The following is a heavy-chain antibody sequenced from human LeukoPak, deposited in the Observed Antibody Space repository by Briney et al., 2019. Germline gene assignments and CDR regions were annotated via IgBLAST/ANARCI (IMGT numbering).Heavy chain of an antibody. Sequence: GGSLRLSCAASGFTFSSYAMSWVRQAPGKGLEWVSIISGSDGSTYYADSVKGRFTISRDISKNILFLQMNSLRAEDTAVYYCARDPGVRGDEDYWGQGTLVTVSS. CDR3: ARDPGVRGDEDY. CDR2: ISGSDGST. D-gene: IGHD3-10*01. V-gene: IGHV3-23*01. CDR1: GFTFSSYA. J-gene: IGHJ4*02.